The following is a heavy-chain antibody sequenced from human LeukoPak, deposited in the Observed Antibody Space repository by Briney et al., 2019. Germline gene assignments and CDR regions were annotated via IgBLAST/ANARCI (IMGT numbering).Heavy chain of an antibody. CDR2: IKGDGSST. CDR1: GFTFSSNW. V-gene: IGHV3-74*01. Sequence: GGSLRLSCAASGFTFSSNWMHWVRQAPGKGLVWVSRIKGDGSSTSYADSVKGRFTISRDNAKNTLFLQMNSLRAEDTAVYYCARGGAAAGNAFDIWGQGTMVTVSS. CDR3: ARGGAAAGNAFDI. J-gene: IGHJ3*02. D-gene: IGHD6-13*01.